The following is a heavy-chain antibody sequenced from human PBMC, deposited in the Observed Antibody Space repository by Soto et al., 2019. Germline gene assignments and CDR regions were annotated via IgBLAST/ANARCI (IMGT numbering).Heavy chain of an antibody. J-gene: IGHJ5*02. CDR3: VKDFSRCTNAICTSNCFGP. V-gene: IGHV1-2*02. CDR1: GYTFTGYY. CDR2: INPNSGTT. D-gene: IGHD2-8*01. Sequence: GASVKVSCKASGYTFTGYYMHWVRQAPGQGLEWMGWINPNSGTTNYEQKFQGRVTMTRDTSISTVYMELNSLGSDDTAVYYCVKDFSRCTNAICTSNCFGPWGQGSLVAVS.